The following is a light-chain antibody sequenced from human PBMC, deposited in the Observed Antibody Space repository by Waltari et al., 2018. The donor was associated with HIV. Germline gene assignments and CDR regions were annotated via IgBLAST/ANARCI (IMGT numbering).Light chain of an antibody. CDR3: SSYAGSNNPHV. J-gene: IGLJ1*01. V-gene: IGLV2-8*01. Sequence: QSALTQPPSASGSPGQSVTISCSGTRSDVGGYNYVSWYQQHPGKAPKLMISDVSKRPSGVPDRFSGSKSGNTASLTVSGLQAEDEADYYCSSYAGSNNPHVFGTGTKVTVL. CDR2: DVS. CDR1: RSDVGGYNY.